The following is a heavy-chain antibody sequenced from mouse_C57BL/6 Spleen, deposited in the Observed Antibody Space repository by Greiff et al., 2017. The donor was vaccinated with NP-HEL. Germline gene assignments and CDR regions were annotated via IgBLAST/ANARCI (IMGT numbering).Heavy chain of an antibody. D-gene: IGHD1-1*01. Sequence: QVQLKESGAELARPGASVKMSCKASGYTFTSYTMHWVKQRPGQGLEWIGYINPSSGYTKYNQKFKDKATLTADKSSSTAYMQLSSLTSEDSAVYYCARDYYGSSYVSAYWGHGTLVTVSA. CDR1: GYTFTSYT. CDR3: ARDYYGSSYVSAY. V-gene: IGHV1-4*01. J-gene: IGHJ3*01. CDR2: INPSSGYT.